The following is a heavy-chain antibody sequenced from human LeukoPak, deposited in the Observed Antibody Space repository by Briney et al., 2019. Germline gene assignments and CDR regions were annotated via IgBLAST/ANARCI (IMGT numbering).Heavy chain of an antibody. D-gene: IGHD2-21*02. CDR1: GDSVTSGGYF. V-gene: IGHV4-31*03. Sequence: PSETLSLTCTVSGDSVTSGGYFWTWIRHHPGKGLEWIGYIPNSGTTSYNPSLKSRVSISVDTSNNQFSLSLSSVTAADTAVYYCARDVVVTSSPDAFDIWGQGTMVAVSS. CDR3: ARDVVVTSSPDAFDI. CDR2: IPNSGTT. J-gene: IGHJ3*02.